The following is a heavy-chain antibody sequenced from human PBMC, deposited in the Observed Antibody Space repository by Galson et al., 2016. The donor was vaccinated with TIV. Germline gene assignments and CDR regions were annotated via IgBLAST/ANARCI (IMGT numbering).Heavy chain of an antibody. J-gene: IGHJ6*02. V-gene: IGHV2-5*02. Sequence: PALVKPTQTLTLTCTFSGFSLTTSGVGVGWIRQPPGKALEWLAHIYWDDDERYSPSLKSRLTITKDTSKNQVVLTMTNTDPVDTATFYCAYLPNMFYYGMDVWGQGTTVTVSS. CDR2: IYWDDDE. CDR3: AYLPNMFYYGMDV. D-gene: IGHD3-10*02. CDR1: GFSLTTSGVG.